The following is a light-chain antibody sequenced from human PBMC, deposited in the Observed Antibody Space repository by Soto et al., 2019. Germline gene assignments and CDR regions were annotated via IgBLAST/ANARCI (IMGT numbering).Light chain of an antibody. CDR3: AAWDDSLNGLL. V-gene: IGLV1-44*01. CDR2: IDT. Sequence: QSVLTQPPSASGTPGQRVTISCSGSSSNIASNTVNWYQRLPGKAPKLLIYIDTQRPSGVPDRFSGSKSGSSASLAISGLQSEDEAEYFYAAWDDSLNGLLFGGGTKLTVL. CDR1: SSNIASNT. J-gene: IGLJ2*01.